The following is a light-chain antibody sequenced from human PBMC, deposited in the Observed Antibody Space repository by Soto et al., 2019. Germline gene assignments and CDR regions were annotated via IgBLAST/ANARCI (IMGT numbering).Light chain of an antibody. J-gene: IGLJ1*01. V-gene: IGLV1-47*01. Sequence: QSVLTQSPSASGTPGQRVTISCSGSASTIGRNYVYWYQQLPGTAPKLLIYRNSQRPSGVPDRFSGSKSGTSASLAISGLRSEDEADYYCAAWDDNLSGFYVFGDGPTVTVL. CDR1: ASTIGRNY. CDR3: AAWDDNLSGFYV. CDR2: RNS.